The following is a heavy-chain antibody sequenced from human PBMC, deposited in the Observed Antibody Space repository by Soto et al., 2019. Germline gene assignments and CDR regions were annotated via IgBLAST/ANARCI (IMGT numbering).Heavy chain of an antibody. J-gene: IGHJ6*02. CDR1: GDSVSSNSAA. CDR3: ARDPIAVADTGYYYYYGMDV. D-gene: IGHD6-19*01. Sequence: PSQTLSLTCVISGDSVSSNSAAWNWIRQSPSRGLEWLGRTYYRSKWYNDYAVSVKSRITINPDTSKNQFSLQLNSVTPEDTAVYYCARDPIAVADTGYYYYYGMDVWGQGTTVTVSS. CDR2: TYYRSKWYN. V-gene: IGHV6-1*01.